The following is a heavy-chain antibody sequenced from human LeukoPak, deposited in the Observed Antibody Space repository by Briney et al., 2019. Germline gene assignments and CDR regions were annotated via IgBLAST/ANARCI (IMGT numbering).Heavy chain of an antibody. V-gene: IGHV3-20*04. Sequence: GASLRLSCAASGFTFDDYGMSWVRQAPGKGLELVSGINWNGGSTGYADSVKGRFTISRDNAKTYLYLQMNSMRAEDTALYYCARDSTTVTTKYYYGMDVWGQGTTVTVSS. CDR1: GFTFDDYG. J-gene: IGHJ6*02. CDR3: ARDSTTVTTKYYYGMDV. D-gene: IGHD4-17*01. CDR2: INWNGGST.